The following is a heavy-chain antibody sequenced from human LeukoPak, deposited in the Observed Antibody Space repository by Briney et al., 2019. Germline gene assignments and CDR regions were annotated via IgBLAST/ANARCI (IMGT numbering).Heavy chain of an antibody. J-gene: IGHJ6*03. CDR2: IIPIFGTA. Sequence: ASVKVSCKASGGTFSSYAISWVGQAPGQGREWMGGIIPIFGTANYAQKFQGGLAITSAESTSTPYLELSSLRSEDTAVYYCARGGGGYSGYVTMGISYYYYYMDVWGKGTTVTVSS. CDR1: GGTFSSYA. V-gene: IGHV1-69*01. CDR3: ARGGGGYSGYVTMGISYYYYYMDV. D-gene: IGHD5-12*01.